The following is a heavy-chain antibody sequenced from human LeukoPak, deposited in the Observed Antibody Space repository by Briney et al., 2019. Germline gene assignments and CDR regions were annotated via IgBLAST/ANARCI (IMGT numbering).Heavy chain of an antibody. Sequence: GGSLRLSCAASGFTFSSYAMHWVRQAPGKGLEWVAVISYDGSNKYYADSVKGRFTISRDNSKNTLYLQMNSLRAEDTAVYYCARGATVTKYFGYWGQGTLVTVSS. D-gene: IGHD4-17*01. J-gene: IGHJ4*02. CDR3: ARGATVTKYFGY. CDR1: GFTFSSYA. CDR2: ISYDGSNK. V-gene: IGHV3-30*04.